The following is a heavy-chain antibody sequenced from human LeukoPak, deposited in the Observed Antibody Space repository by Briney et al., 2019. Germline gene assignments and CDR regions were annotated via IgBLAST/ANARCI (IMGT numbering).Heavy chain of an antibody. CDR3: ARDYYGSGSGAFDI. J-gene: IGHJ3*02. D-gene: IGHD3-10*01. V-gene: IGHV3-7*03. Sequence: GGSLRLSCAASGFTFSTYWMGWVRQTPGKGLEWVANINQDGSEKKYVDSVKGRFTISRDNARNSLSLQMNSLRAEDTAVYYCARDYYGSGSGAFDIWGQGTMVTVSS. CDR1: GFTFSTYW. CDR2: INQDGSEK.